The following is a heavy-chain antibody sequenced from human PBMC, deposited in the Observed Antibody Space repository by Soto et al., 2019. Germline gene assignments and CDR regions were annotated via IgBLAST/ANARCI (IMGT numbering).Heavy chain of an antibody. CDR2: ISWNSGSI. V-gene: IGHV3-9*01. D-gene: IGHD6-19*01. J-gene: IGHJ4*02. CDR1: GFTFDDYA. CDR3: AKDTGSSGWYPYLDY. Sequence: GGSLRLSCAASGFTFDDYAMHWVRQAPGKGLEWVSGISWNSGSIGYADSVKGRFTISRDNAKNSLYLQMNSLRAEDTALYYCAKDTGSSGWYPYLDYWGQGTLVTVSS.